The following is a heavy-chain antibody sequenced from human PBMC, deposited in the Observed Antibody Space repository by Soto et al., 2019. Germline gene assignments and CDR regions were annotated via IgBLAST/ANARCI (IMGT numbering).Heavy chain of an antibody. Sequence: SETLSLTCTVSGASIDYYYWSWIRQPPGKGLEWIGDISDSGRTNYNPSLRSRVTISVDTSKNQVSLRLNPVTAADTAVYYCARDSTTWFPYYGIDVWGQGTTVTVSS. CDR1: GASIDYYY. D-gene: IGHD2-2*01. J-gene: IGHJ6*02. V-gene: IGHV4-59*01. CDR3: ARDSTTWFPYYGIDV. CDR2: ISDSGRT.